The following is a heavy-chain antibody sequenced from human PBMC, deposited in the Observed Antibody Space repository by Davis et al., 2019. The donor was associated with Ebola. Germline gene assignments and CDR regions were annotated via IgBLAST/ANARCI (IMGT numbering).Heavy chain of an antibody. Sequence: GGSLRLSCAASGFTFSSYWMSWVRQAPGKGLEWVANIKQDGSEKYYVDSVKGRFTIPRDNAKNSLYLQMNSLRAEDTAVYYCARDEATVTTGWFDPWGQGTLVTVSS. J-gene: IGHJ5*02. CDR3: ARDEATVTTGWFDP. CDR1: GFTFSSYW. D-gene: IGHD4-17*01. V-gene: IGHV3-7*03. CDR2: IKQDGSEK.